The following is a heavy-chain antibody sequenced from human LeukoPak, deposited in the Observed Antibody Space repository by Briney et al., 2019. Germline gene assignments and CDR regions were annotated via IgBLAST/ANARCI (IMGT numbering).Heavy chain of an antibody. J-gene: IGHJ4*02. CDR2: IYYSGST. D-gene: IGHD5/OR15-5a*01. CDR3: ARWVSTPRGYFDY. Sequence: SETLSLTCTISGGSITSSSLYWGWIRQPPGKGPEWIGNIYYSGSTYYNPSLKSRVTISVDTSKNQFSLKLSSVTAADTAVYYCARWVSTPRGYFDYWGQGTLVTVSS. V-gene: IGHV4-39*01. CDR1: GGSITSSSLY.